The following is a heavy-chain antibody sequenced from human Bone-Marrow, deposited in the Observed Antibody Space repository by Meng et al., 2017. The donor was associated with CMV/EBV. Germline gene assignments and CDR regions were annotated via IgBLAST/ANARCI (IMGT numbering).Heavy chain of an antibody. J-gene: IGHJ6*02. Sequence: GESLKISCAASGFTFRSYAMHWVRQAPGKGLEWVSVIYSGGSTYYADSVKGRFTISRDNSKNTLYLQMNSLRAGDTAVYYCARAIVGALGMDVWGQGTTVTVSS. CDR2: IYSGGST. CDR3: ARAIVGALGMDV. V-gene: IGHV3-66*01. D-gene: IGHD1-26*01. CDR1: GFTFRSYA.